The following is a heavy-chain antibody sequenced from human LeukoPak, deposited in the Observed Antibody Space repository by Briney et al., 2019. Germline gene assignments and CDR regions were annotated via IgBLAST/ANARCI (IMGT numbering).Heavy chain of an antibody. CDR1: GFTFSKGS. V-gene: IGHV3-15*01. CDR2: IKTKTDGGTT. D-gene: IGHD3-16*02. Sequence: GGSLRLSCAASGFTFSKGSMTWVRQAPGKGLEWVGRIKTKTDGGTTDYAAPVKGRFSISRDDSKNTLYLQMNSLKTEDTAVYDCTTDRSDMGRQGTMVTVSS. CDR3: TTDRSDM. J-gene: IGHJ3*02.